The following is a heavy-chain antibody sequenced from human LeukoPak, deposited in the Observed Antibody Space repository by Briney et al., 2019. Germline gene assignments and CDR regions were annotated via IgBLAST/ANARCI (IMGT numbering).Heavy chain of an antibody. Sequence: RGRCLRLSCAAAGFTFSDYWVHWARQSPGKGLEWVASIRHDGREQYYVDSVRGRFNISRDNAKSSLYLQMNRLRAEDTAVYYCASPPSSVYYYYMDVWGKGTTVTASS. J-gene: IGHJ6*03. D-gene: IGHD3-10*01. CDR2: IRHDGREQ. CDR1: GFTFSDYW. V-gene: IGHV3-7*01. CDR3: ASPPSSVYYYYMDV.